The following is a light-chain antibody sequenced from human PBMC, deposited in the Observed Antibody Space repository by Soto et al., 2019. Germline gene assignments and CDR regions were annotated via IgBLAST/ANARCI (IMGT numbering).Light chain of an antibody. CDR3: QQYGSSGT. CDR2: SAS. V-gene: IGKV3-20*01. CDR1: QSVSVN. J-gene: IGKJ1*01. Sequence: VVLTQSQATLSLSPCEGATLSVRASQSVSVNFAWYQQKPGQAPRPLIYSASDRAPGIPARFSGSGSGTDFTLTISRLEPEDFAVYYCQQYGSSGTFGQGTKVDIK.